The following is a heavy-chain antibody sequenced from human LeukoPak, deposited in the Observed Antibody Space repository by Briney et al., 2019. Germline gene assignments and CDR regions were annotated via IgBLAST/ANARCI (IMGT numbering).Heavy chain of an antibody. CDR2: ISGSGGST. D-gene: IGHD3-16*01. V-gene: IGHV3-23*01. Sequence: GGSLRLPCAASGFTFSSYAMSWIRQAPGKGLEWVSDISGSGGSTYYAHSMKRLFTIATDNSKNTLYLQIHSLRAEDTAVYSGEKAMGGSQRKNWFDPWGQGTLVTVSS. CDR3: EKAMGGSQRKNWFDP. CDR1: GFTFSSYA. J-gene: IGHJ5*02.